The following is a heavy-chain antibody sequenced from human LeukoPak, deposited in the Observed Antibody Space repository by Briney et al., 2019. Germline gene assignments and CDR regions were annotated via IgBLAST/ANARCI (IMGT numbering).Heavy chain of an antibody. Sequence: ASVKVSCKASGYTFTSYHMHWVRQAPGQWLDWMGIINPSAGITTYAQKFQGRVAMTKDTSTSTVYMELSSLRSEDTAVYYCARSQYITMIVARLYQFDDWGQGTLVTVSS. D-gene: IGHD3-22*01. V-gene: IGHV1-46*01. CDR2: INPSAGIT. CDR3: ARSQYITMIVARLYQFDD. CDR1: GYTFTSYH. J-gene: IGHJ4*02.